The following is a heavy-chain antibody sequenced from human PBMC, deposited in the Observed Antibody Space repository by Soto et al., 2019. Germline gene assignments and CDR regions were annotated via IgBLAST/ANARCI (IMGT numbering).Heavy chain of an antibody. Sequence: SETLSLTCTVSGGSISSSSYYWGWIRQPPGKGLEWIGSIYYSGSTYYNPSLKSRVTISVDTSKNQFSLKLSSVTAADTAVYYCARFRGFGELALSYFDYWGQGTLVTVSS. J-gene: IGHJ4*02. CDR3: ARFRGFGELALSYFDY. V-gene: IGHV4-39*01. CDR1: GGSISSSSYY. CDR2: IYYSGST. D-gene: IGHD3-10*01.